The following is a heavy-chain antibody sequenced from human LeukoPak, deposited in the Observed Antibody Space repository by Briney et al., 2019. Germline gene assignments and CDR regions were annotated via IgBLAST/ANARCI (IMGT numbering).Heavy chain of an antibody. CDR2: ISYDGVNK. CDR3: ARAPGRTVVTPVDY. CDR1: GFTFSSYA. D-gene: IGHD4-23*01. V-gene: IGHV3-30-3*01. J-gene: IGHJ4*02. Sequence: GGSLRLSCAASGFTFSSYALHWVRQAPGKGLEWVAVISYDGVNKYYADSVKGRFTISRDNSKNTLYLQMNSLRAEDTALYYCARAPGRTVVTPVDYWGQGTLVTVSS.